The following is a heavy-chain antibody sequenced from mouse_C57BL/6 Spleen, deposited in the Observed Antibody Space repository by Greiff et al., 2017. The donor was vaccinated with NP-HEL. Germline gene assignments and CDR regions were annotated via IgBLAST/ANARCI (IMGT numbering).Heavy chain of an antibody. CDR2: IYPGDGDT. CDR1: GYAFSSYW. D-gene: IGHD1-1*01. J-gene: IGHJ1*03. V-gene: IGHV1-80*01. Sequence: QVQLQQSGAELVKPGASVKISCKASGYAFSSYWMNWVKQRPGKGLEWIGQIYPGDGDTNYNGKFKGKATLTADKSSSTAYMQLSSLTSEDSAVYFCARYGDYGSSPHWYFDVWGTGTTVTVSS. CDR3: ARYGDYGSSPHWYFDV.